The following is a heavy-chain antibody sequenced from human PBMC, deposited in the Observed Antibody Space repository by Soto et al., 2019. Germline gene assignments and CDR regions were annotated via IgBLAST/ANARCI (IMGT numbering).Heavy chain of an antibody. CDR1: GYTFTSFY. CDR2: INPNGGST. J-gene: IGHJ3*02. D-gene: IGHD3-22*01. CDR3: ARTGTMIVDAFDI. V-gene: IGHV1-2*04. Sequence: ASVKVSCKASGYTFTSFYIHWVRQAPGQGLEWMAIINPNGGSTNYAQNLQGWVTLTRDTSINTAYMELSRLRSDDTAVYYCARTGTMIVDAFDIWGQGTMVTVSS.